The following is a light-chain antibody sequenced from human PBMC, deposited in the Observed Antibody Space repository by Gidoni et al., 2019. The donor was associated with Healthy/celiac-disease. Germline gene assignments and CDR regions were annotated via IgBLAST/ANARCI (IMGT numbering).Light chain of an antibody. V-gene: IGKV3-11*01. CDR3: QQRSNWPSIT. J-gene: IGKJ5*01. Sequence: EIVLTQSPATLSLSPGERATLSCRASQSVSSYLAWYQQTPGQAPRLLIYDASNRATGIPARFSGRGSGTDVTLTISSLEPEDFAVDYCQQRSNWPSITFGQGTRLEIK. CDR2: DAS. CDR1: QSVSSY.